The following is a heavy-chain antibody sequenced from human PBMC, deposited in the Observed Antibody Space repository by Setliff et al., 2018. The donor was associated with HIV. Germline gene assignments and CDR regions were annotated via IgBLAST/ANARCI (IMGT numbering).Heavy chain of an antibody. CDR3: ARRYHDSSGFYNS. CDR1: GVSSSDTIGTSYY. D-gene: IGHD3-22*01. V-gene: IGHV4-39*02. J-gene: IGHJ4*02. Sequence: PSETLSLTCSVSGVSSSDTIGTSYYWDWLRQPPGKGLEWIGNIHYSRATYYNASLKSRVTISLDTSKNHFSLKLTSVAAADTAVYYCARRYHDSSGFYNSWGQGVLVTVSS. CDR2: IHYSRAT.